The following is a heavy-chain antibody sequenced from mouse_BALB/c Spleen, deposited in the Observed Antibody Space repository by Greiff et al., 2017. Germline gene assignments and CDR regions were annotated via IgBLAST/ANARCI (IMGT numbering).Heavy chain of an antibody. Sequence: EVQLVESGAELVEPGASVKLSCTASGFNIKDTYMHWVKQRPEQGLEWIGRIDPANGNTKYDPKFQGKATITADTSSNTAYLQLSSLTSEDTAVYYCASLYDYDNYAMDYWGQGTSVTVSS. CDR2: IDPANGNT. V-gene: IGHV14-3*02. D-gene: IGHD2-4*01. J-gene: IGHJ4*01. CDR1: GFNIKDTY. CDR3: ASLYDYDNYAMDY.